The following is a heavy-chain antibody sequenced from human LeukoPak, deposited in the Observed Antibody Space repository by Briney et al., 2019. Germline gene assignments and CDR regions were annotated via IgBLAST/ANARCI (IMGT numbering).Heavy chain of an antibody. CDR3: AKVAGPYYFDY. V-gene: IGHV3-23*01. J-gene: IGHJ4*02. Sequence: GGSLRLSCAASGLTFSSYDMSWVRQAPGKGLEWVSTISAGGGNTYYADSVKGRFTISRDNSKNTLSLQMNSLGADDTAVYYCAKVAGPYYFDYWGQGTLVTVSS. D-gene: IGHD6-13*01. CDR1: GLTFSSYD. CDR2: ISAGGGNT.